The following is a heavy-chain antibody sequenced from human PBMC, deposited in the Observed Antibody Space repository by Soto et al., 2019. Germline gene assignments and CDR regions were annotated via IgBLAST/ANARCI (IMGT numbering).Heavy chain of an antibody. J-gene: IGHJ6*03. CDR1: GGSFSGYY. CDR3: AREGGDIVVVVAARVKNYYYYMDV. D-gene: IGHD2-15*01. CDR2: INHSGST. Sequence: QVQLQQWGAGLLKPSETLSLTCAVYGGSFSGYYWSWIRQPPGKGLEWIGEINHSGSTNYNPSLKSRVTISVDTSKNQFSLKLSSVTAADTAVYYCAREGGDIVVVVAARVKNYYYYMDVWGKGTTVTVSS. V-gene: IGHV4-34*01.